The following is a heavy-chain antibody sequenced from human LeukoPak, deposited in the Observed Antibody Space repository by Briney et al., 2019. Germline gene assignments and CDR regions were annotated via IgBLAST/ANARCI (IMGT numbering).Heavy chain of an antibody. CDR1: GFTFVNAS. Sequence: PGGSLRLSCLTSGFTFVNASMSWVRQAPGKGLEWVGLMKSKPEGGTTFYAAPVKGRFSISRDDSRNTLYLQMSSLTIGDTGVYYCTTGNPWGQGTLVTVSS. CDR3: TTGNP. V-gene: IGHV3-15*01. J-gene: IGHJ5*02. CDR2: MKSKPEGGTT.